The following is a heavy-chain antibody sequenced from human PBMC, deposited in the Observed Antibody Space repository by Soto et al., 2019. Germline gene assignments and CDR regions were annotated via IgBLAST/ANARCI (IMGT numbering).Heavy chain of an antibody. D-gene: IGHD2-2*01. Sequence: QVQLVQSGAEVKKPGSSVKVSCKASGGTFSSYTISWVRQAPGQGPEWMGRIIPIHGIANYAQKFQGRVTITADKATSTAYMELSSLRSEDTAVYYCARALGYCSSTSCYGIDYWGQGTLVTVSS. CDR3: ARALGYCSSTSCYGIDY. J-gene: IGHJ4*02. V-gene: IGHV1-69*02. CDR2: IIPIHGIA. CDR1: GGTFSSYT.